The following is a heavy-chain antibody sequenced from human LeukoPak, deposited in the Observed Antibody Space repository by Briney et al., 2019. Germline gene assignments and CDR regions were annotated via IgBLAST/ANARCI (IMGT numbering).Heavy chain of an antibody. CDR1: GDSISSSSSY. J-gene: IGHJ6*03. CDR3: ARGGSGWYSSYYYYYMDV. CDR2: IYYSGST. V-gene: IGHV4-39*07. D-gene: IGHD6-19*01. Sequence: SETLSLTCSVSGDSISSSSSYWGWIRQPPGKALEWIGSIYYSGSTYYNTSLKSRVTISVDTSKNQFSLKLSSVTAADTAVYYCARGGSGWYSSYYYYYMDVWGKGTTVTVSS.